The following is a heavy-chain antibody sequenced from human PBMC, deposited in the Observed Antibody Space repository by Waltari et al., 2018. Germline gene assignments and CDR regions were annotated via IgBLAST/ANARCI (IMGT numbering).Heavy chain of an antibody. V-gene: IGHV4-39*07. CDR3: ARTHYYGSGKFDY. J-gene: IGHJ4*02. CDR2: IYYSGST. CDR1: GGSISSSSYY. D-gene: IGHD3-10*01. Sequence: QLQLQESGPGLVKPSETLSLTCTVSGGSISSSSYYWGWIRQPPGKGLEWIGSIYYSGSTYYNPSLKSRVTISVDTSKNQFSLKLSSVTAADTAVYYCARTHYYGSGKFDYWGQGTLVTVSS.